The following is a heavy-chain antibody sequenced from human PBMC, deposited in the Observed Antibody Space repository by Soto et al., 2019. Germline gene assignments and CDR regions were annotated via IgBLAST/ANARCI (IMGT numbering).Heavy chain of an antibody. CDR2: ISAYNGNT. J-gene: IGHJ4*02. Sequence: QVQLVQSGAEVKKPGASVKVSCKASGYTFTSYGISWVRQAPGQGLEWMGWISAYNGNTNYAQKLQGRVTMTTDTSTSTAYMELRSLRSDDPAVYYCARGFYGSYDSSGYYYAFDYWGQGTLVTVSS. CDR3: ARGFYGSYDSSGYYYAFDY. V-gene: IGHV1-18*01. CDR1: GYTFTSYG. D-gene: IGHD3-22*01.